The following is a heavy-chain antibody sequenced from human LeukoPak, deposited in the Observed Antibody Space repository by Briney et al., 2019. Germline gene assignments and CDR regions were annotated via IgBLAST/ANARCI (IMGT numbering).Heavy chain of an antibody. D-gene: IGHD4-17*01. CDR2: ISAYNGNT. J-gene: IGHJ3*02. CDR3: ARVKGFEYDNGDYANWSAFDI. CDR1: GYTFTNYV. V-gene: IGHV1-18*01. Sequence: ASVTVSCTASGYTFTNYVISWVRQAPGQGLEWMGWISAYNGNTNYAQKLQGRVTMTTDTSTSTAYMELRSLISDDTAVYYCARVKGFEYDNGDYANWSAFDIWGQGTMVTVSS.